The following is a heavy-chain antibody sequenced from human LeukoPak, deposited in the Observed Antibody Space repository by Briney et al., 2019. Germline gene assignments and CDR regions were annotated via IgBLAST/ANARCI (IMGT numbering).Heavy chain of an antibody. CDR3: ARAPIVGATYFDY. J-gene: IGHJ4*02. V-gene: IGHV4-4*07. CDR1: GGSISIYY. Sequence: SETLSLTCTVSGGSISIYYWSWIRQPAAKGLECIGRNYTSGSTNYNPSLKSRVSISVDKSKNQFSLKLSSVTAADSAVYYCARAPIVGATYFDYWGQGTLVTVSS. D-gene: IGHD1-26*01. CDR2: NYTSGST.